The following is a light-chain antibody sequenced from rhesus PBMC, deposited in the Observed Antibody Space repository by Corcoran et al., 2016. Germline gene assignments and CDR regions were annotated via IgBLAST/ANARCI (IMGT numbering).Light chain of an antibody. CDR2: EAS. V-gene: IGKV1-25*01. J-gene: IGKJ2*01. Sequence: DIQMTQSPSSLSASVGDRVTITCRASQGITNDLAWYQQKPGETPKLLIYEASSLQSGIPSRFSGIGSVTDFTLTISSLQPEDFATYYCQHYYSTPYSFGQGTKVEIK. CDR3: QHYYSTPYS. CDR1: QGITND.